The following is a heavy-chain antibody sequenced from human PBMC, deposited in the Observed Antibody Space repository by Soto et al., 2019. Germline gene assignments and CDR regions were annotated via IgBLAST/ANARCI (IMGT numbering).Heavy chain of an antibody. CDR3: AADVGGYIYGFARH. CDR2: INAGNGNT. CDR1: GYTFTSYA. J-gene: IGHJ4*02. Sequence: GASVKGSCKASGYTFTSYAMHWVRQAPGQRLEWMGWINAGNGNTKYSQKFQGRVTITRDTSASTAYMELSSLRPEDTAVYYCAADVGGYIYGFARHWGPGTLVTVSS. V-gene: IGHV1-3*01. D-gene: IGHD4-17*01.